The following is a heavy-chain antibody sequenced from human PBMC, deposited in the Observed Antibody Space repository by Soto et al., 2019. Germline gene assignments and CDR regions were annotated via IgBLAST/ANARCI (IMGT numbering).Heavy chain of an antibody. CDR3: ARGLMTTVTITGD. CDR2: ISSSSSYI. J-gene: IGHJ4*02. Sequence: GGSLRLSCAASGFTFSSYSMNWVRQAPGKGLEWVSSISSSSSYIYYADSVKGRFTISRDNAKNSLYLQMNSLRAEDTAVYYCARGLMTTVTITGDWGQGTLVTVSS. D-gene: IGHD4-17*01. V-gene: IGHV3-21*01. CDR1: GFTFSSYS.